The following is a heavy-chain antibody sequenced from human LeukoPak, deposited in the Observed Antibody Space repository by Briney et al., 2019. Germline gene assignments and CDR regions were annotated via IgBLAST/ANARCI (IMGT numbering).Heavy chain of an antibody. V-gene: IGHV3-9*03. CDR3: AKGDSSAYYGAPDY. Sequence: GRSLRLSCAASGFTFDDYGMQWVRRVPGKGLEWVSGINWNSGSIGYADSVKGRFTISRDNAKNSLYLQMNSLRAEDMALYYCAKGDSSAYYGAPDYWGQGTLVTVSS. CDR2: INWNSGSI. CDR1: GFTFDDYG. D-gene: IGHD3-22*01. J-gene: IGHJ4*02.